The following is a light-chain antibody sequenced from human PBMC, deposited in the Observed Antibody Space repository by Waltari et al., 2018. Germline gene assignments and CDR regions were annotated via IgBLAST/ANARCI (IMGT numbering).Light chain of an antibody. CDR1: YSNIGSNY. J-gene: IGLJ2*01. V-gene: IGLV1-47*01. CDR3: AAWDDNLRGV. CDR2: TNN. Sequence: QSVLTQPPSASGTPGQRVTISCSGSYSNIGSNYVYWYKQLPRTAPKPLIFTNNHLPLGVPDRCSGAKSCTSASLAISGLRSEDEADYYCAAWDDNLRGVFGGGTRLAVL.